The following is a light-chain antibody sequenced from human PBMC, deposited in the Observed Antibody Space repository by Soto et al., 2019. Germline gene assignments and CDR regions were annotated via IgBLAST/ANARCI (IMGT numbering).Light chain of an antibody. CDR3: SSYTSSSTVV. CDR2: NVR. V-gene: IGLV2-14*01. J-gene: IGLJ2*01. Sequence: QSVLTQPASVSGSPGQSITISCTGTSSDVGGYDYVSWYQQHPGKAPKLMIYNVRNRPSGVYNRFSCSKAGNTASLTISGPQAEDEGAYYCSSYTSSSTVVFGGGTKLTVL. CDR1: SSDVGGYDY.